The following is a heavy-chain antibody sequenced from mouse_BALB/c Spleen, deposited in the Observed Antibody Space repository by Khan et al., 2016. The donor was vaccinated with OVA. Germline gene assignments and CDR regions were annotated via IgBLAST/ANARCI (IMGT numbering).Heavy chain of an antibody. D-gene: IGHD2-4*01. V-gene: IGHV2-2*02. CDR2: IWSGGST. CDR1: GFSLTTYG. CDR3: ARNYDYDEGLAY. J-gene: IGHJ3*01. Sequence: QVQLQQSGPGLVQPSQSLSITCTVSGFSLTTYGVHWVRPSPGKGLEWLGVIWSGGSTDYNAAFISRLSISKDSSKSQVFFKMKSLQVNDTAIYYCARNYDYDEGLAYWGQGTLVTVSA.